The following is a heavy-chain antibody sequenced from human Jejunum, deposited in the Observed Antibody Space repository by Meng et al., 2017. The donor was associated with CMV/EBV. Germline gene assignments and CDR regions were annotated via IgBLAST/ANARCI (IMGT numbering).Heavy chain of an antibody. D-gene: IGHD1-26*01. CDR1: FTVSNYG. J-gene: IGHJ5*02. CDR3: AKDVRLGGNYGWFDP. CDR2: IRYDANYK. Sequence: FTVSNYGMHRVRQAPGKGLEWVAFIRYDANYKYHADSVKGRFTISRDNSKSTLYLQMNSLRVDDTAVYHCAKDVRLGGNYGWFDPWGQGTLVTVSS. V-gene: IGHV3-30*02.